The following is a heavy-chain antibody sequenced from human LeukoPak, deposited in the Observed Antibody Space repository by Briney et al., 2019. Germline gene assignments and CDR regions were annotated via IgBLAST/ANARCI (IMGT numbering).Heavy chain of an antibody. Sequence: QAGGSLRLSCAASGFTVGSNYMSWVRQAPGKGLDWVSMIYSGGSTNYADSVKGRFTISRDSSKNTLYLQMNSLRAEDTAVYYCVTRLAWGRGTLVTVSS. CDR3: VTRLA. CDR2: IYSGGST. CDR1: GFTVGSNY. D-gene: IGHD3-16*01. V-gene: IGHV3-53*01. J-gene: IGHJ5*02.